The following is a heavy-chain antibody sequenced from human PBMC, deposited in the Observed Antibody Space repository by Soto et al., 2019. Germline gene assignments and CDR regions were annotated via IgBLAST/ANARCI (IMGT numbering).Heavy chain of an antibody. Sequence: EVQLVESGGGLVQPGGSLRLSCAASGFTFDAFAMNWVRQAPGKGPEWVSFITTNSGTIYYADSVKGRFTISRDNAKNSLYLQMSSLRDDDTAVYHCVRDRVGGSFDIWGQGTMVTVSS. CDR3: VRDRVGGSFDI. D-gene: IGHD1-26*01. J-gene: IGHJ3*02. CDR1: GFTFDAFA. V-gene: IGHV3-48*02. CDR2: ITTNSGTI.